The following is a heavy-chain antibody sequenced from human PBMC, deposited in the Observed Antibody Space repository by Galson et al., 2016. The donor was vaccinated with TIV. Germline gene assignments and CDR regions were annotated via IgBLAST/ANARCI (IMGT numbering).Heavy chain of an antibody. J-gene: IGHJ4*02. CDR3: AASLTH. CDR2: ISGSGDTI. V-gene: IGHV3-48*03. CDR1: GVPFNGYS. Sequence: SLRLSCAASGVPFNGYSMHWVRQPPGGGLEWVSVISGSGDTIYYTDSVKGRFTISRDNTKNSLYLQMSSLRTEDSALYYCAASLTHWGQGILVTVSP.